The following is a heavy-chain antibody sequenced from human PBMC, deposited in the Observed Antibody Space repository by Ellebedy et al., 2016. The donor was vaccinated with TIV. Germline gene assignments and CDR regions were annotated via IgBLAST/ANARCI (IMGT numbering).Heavy chain of an antibody. CDR2: ISYDANTK. Sequence: GESLKISCAASGFTFSSYDMHWVLQAPAKVLEWVALISYDANTKYYADSVKGRLTIPRDNSKNTLYLQMNTLRPEDTAVYYCAKVPVGFCNRPFCFYLDDWGQGTLVSVSS. CDR1: GFTFSSYD. V-gene: IGHV3-30*18. J-gene: IGHJ4*02. CDR3: AKVPVGFCNRPFCFYLDD. D-gene: IGHD2-2*03.